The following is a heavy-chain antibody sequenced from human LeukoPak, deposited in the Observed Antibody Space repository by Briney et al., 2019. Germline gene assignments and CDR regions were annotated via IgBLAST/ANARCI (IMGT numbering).Heavy chain of an antibody. Sequence: PGGSLRLSCAASGFTFSSYWMNWVRQAPGKGLEWVANIRQDGSERYYMESVKGRFTISRDNAKNSLYLEMDSLRAEDTAVYYCARDRSSNSWSEYFQDWGQGTLVTVSS. D-gene: IGHD2-2*01. J-gene: IGHJ1*01. V-gene: IGHV3-7*01. CDR1: GFTFSSYW. CDR3: ARDRSSNSWSEYFQD. CDR2: IRQDGSER.